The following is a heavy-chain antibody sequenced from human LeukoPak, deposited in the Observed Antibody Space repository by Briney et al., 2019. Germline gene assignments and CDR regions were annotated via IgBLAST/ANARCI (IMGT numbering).Heavy chain of an antibody. CDR3: SRVTLDDYGDFSAFDV. J-gene: IGHJ3*01. Sequence: GGSLRLSCTPSGFTFGDYAMSRVRQAPGKGLEWVGFIRNKPYGGTTEYAASVKGRFTISRDDSKSIAYLQMNSLKTEDTAVYYCSRVTLDDYGDFSAFDVWGQGTMVTVSS. D-gene: IGHD4-17*01. V-gene: IGHV3-49*04. CDR2: IRNKPYGGTT. CDR1: GFTFGDYA.